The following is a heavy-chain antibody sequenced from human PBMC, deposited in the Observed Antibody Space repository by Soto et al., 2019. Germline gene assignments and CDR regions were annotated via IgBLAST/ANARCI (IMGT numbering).Heavy chain of an antibody. CDR3: ARVRQHYYGSGSYPDY. CDR2: ISYSGGTT. D-gene: IGHD3-10*01. CDR1: GFIFSRFA. V-gene: IGHV3-23*01. J-gene: IGHJ4*02. Sequence: GGSLRLSCAASGFIFSRFAMNWVRQAPGKGLEWVSHISYSGGTTYYADSVKGRFTISRDNSKNTVSLQLDSLRAEDTAIYYCARVRQHYYGSGSYPDYWGQGTLVTVSS.